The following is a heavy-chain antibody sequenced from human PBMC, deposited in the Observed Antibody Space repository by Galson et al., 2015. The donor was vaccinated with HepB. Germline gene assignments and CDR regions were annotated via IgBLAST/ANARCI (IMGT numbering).Heavy chain of an antibody. D-gene: IGHD4-17*01. V-gene: IGHV3-21*01. CDR3: ARDRSGDYGYSYYGMDV. J-gene: IGHJ6*02. Sequence: SLRLSCAASGFTFTRYNMNWVRQAPGKGLEWVSSISSSSSYIYYADSIKGRFTISRDNAKNSLYLQMSSLRAEDTAVYYCARDRSGDYGYSYYGMDVWGQGTTVTVSS. CDR1: GFTFTRYN. CDR2: ISSSSSYI.